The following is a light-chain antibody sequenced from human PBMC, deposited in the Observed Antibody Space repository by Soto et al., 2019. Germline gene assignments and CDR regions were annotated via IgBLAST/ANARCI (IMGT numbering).Light chain of an antibody. CDR1: QIVTSY. J-gene: IGKJ4*01. V-gene: IGKV3-11*01. CDR3: QQRSNWLLT. Sequence: EIELTQSPATLSLSPGERATLCCRPSQIVTSYLAWYQQKPGQAPRLLIYDASNRATVIPARFSGSGSGTDFTLTISSLEPEDFAVYYCQQRSNWLLTFGGGTKVDIK. CDR2: DAS.